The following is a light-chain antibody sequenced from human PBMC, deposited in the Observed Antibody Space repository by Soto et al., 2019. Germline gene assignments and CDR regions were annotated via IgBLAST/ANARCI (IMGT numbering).Light chain of an antibody. CDR2: GAS. Sequence: EIVMTQSPATLSVSPGERATLSCRASQSVSSNLAWYQQKPGQAPRLLIYGASIRATGIPARFSGSGSGTEFTLTISSLQSEEFAVYYCQQYNNWPTWTFGQGTKVEIK. J-gene: IGKJ1*01. CDR3: QQYNNWPTWT. V-gene: IGKV3D-15*01. CDR1: QSVSSN.